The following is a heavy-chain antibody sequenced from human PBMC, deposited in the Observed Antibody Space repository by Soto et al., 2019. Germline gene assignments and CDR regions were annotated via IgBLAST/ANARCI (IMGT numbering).Heavy chain of an antibody. CDR2: IYYSGST. Sequence: QLQLQESGPGLVKPSETLSLTCTVSGGSISSSSYYWGWIRQPPGKGLEWIGSIYYSGSTYYNPSLKSRVTIAVDRSKNQFSLKLSSVTAADTAVYYCARRAGVFYFDYWGQGTLVTVSS. J-gene: IGHJ4*02. V-gene: IGHV4-39*01. CDR1: GGSISSSSYY. D-gene: IGHD3-10*01. CDR3: ARRAGVFYFDY.